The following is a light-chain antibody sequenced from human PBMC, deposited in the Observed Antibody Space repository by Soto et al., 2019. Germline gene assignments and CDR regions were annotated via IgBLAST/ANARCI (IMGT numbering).Light chain of an antibody. J-gene: IGKJ1*01. CDR2: GAS. Sequence: SVFTQSPGALSLSPGERATLSCRASQSVDSTYLTWYQQKPGQAPRLLIYGASGRATGIPDRFSGSGSGTDFTLTISRLEPEDFAVYFCQYYDSFRTFGQGT. V-gene: IGKV3-20*01. CDR1: QSVDSTY. CDR3: QYYDSFRT.